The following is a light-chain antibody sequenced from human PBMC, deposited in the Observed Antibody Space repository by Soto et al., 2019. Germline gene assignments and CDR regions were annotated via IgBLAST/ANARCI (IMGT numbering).Light chain of an antibody. CDR3: QSYDSSRSGVV. CDR1: SSNIGAGYD. Sequence: QSVLTQPPSVSGAPGQRVTISCTGSSSNIGAGYDVHWYQQLPGTAPKPLIYGNSNRPSGVPDRFSGSKSGTSASLAITGLQAEDEADYYCQSYDSSRSGVVFGGGTKLTVL. CDR2: GNS. V-gene: IGLV1-40*01. J-gene: IGLJ2*01.